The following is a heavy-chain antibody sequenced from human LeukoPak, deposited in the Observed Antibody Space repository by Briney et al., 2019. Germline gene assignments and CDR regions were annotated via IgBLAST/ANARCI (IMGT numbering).Heavy chain of an antibody. CDR1: GFTISSNR. CDR2: VYTDDSST. V-gene: IGHV3-74*01. D-gene: IGHD2-2*02. Sequence: PRGALRLSCADSGFTISSNRMYWGCPGQGKGRLWGSRVYTDDSSTTYADTVKCRFTISRDNAKNTLYLQMSRLRAEDTAVYDCARVRYCGSTSCSTFFDYWGQGTLVTVSS. CDR3: ARVRYCGSTSCSTFFDY. J-gene: IGHJ4*02.